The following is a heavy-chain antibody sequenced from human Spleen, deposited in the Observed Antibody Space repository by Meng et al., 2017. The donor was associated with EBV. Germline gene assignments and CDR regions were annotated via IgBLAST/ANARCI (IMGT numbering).Heavy chain of an antibody. CDR1: GVSLRTSGVC. CDR2: IYCDDDK. D-gene: IGHD3-16*01. V-gene: IGHV2-5*02. J-gene: IGHJ5*02. CDR3: PHTSGAVFGGDSKWFDP. Sequence: SVSPLLTPTTPLSLSYTFSGVSLRTSGVCVGWIRQPPGKALEWIALIYCDDDKRYCPSLKSRLTLTQARSKNQVVLPMTDMDPLDTATYFFPHTSGAVFGGDSKWFDPWGQGTLVTVSS.